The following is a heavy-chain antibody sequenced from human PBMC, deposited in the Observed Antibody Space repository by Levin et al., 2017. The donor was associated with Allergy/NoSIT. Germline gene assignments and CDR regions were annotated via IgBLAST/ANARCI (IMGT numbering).Heavy chain of an antibody. J-gene: IGHJ4*02. CDR2: IFYSEIT. CDR3: ARVSKAKTGYPFDA. CDR1: GGSISSYY. V-gene: IGHV4-59*01. D-gene: IGHD5-18*01. Sequence: SETLSLTCSVSGGSISSYYLSWIRQPPEKGLEWIGNIFYSEITNYSPSLKSRVTISVDTSKNQLSLKLSSVTAADTSVYFCARVSKAKTGYPFDAWGQGTQVTVSS.